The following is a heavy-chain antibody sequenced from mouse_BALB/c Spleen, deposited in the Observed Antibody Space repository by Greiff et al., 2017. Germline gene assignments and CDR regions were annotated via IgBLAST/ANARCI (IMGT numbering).Heavy chain of an antibody. D-gene: IGHD2-10*02. CDR3: TREGYGNWYFDV. V-gene: IGHV1S22*01. J-gene: IGHJ1*01. Sequence: LQQPGSELVRPGASVKLSCKASGYTFTSYWMHWVKQRPGQGLEWIGNIYPGSGSTNYDEKFKSKATLTVDTSSSTAYMQLSSLTSEDSAVYYCTREGYGNWYFDVWGAGTTVTFSS. CDR2: IYPGSGST. CDR1: GYTFTSYW.